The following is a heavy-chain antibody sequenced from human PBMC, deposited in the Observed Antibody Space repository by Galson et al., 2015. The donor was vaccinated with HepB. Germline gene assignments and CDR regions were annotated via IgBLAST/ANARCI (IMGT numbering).Heavy chain of an antibody. CDR1: GSTFTSYG. V-gene: IGHV1-18*04. J-gene: IGHJ3*02. D-gene: IGHD4-23*01. Sequence: SVKVSCKASGSTFTSYGISWVRQAPGQGLEWMGWISAYNGNTNYAQKLQGRVTMTTDTSTSTAYMELRSLRSDDTAVYYCARQYGGNYEDAFDIWGQGTMVTVSS. CDR3: ARQYGGNYEDAFDI. CDR2: ISAYNGNT.